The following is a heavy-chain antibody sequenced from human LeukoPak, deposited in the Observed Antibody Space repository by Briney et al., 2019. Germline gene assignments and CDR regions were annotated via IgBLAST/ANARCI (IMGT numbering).Heavy chain of an antibody. CDR1: GFPFSSYS. CDR3: ASLPGGYFDY. D-gene: IGHD3-16*01. V-gene: IGHV3-48*02. J-gene: IGHJ4*02. CDR2: ISSSSSTI. Sequence: GALRLSCAASGFPFSSYSMNWVRQAPGKGLEWVSYISSSSSTIYYADSVKGRFTISRDNAKNSLYLQMNSLRDEDTAVYYCASLPGGYFDYWGQGTLVTVSS.